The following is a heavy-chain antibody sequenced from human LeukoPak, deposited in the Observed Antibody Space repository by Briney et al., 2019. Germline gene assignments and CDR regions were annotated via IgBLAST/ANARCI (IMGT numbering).Heavy chain of an antibody. Sequence: PQTLSLTCTVSGGSISSGDYYWSWIRQPPGKGLEWIGYIYYSGITYYNPSLKSRVTISVDTSKIQFSLKLSSVTAADTAVYYCARGVTAIWGGFDIWGQGTMVTVSS. CDR3: ARGVTAIWGGFDI. J-gene: IGHJ3*02. CDR2: IYYSGIT. CDR1: GGSISSGDYY. V-gene: IGHV4-30-4*01. D-gene: IGHD2-21*02.